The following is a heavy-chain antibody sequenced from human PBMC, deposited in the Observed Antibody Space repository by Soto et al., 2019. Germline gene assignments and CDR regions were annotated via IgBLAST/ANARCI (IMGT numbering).Heavy chain of an antibody. Sequence: QLQLQESGPGLVKPSETLSLTCTVSGGSISSSSYYWGWIRQPPGKGLEWIGSIYYSGSTYYNPSLKSRVTISVDTSKNQFSLKLSSVTAADTAVYYCARTSSGGMYYFDYWGQGTLVTVSS. D-gene: IGHD6-19*01. V-gene: IGHV4-39*01. CDR2: IYYSGST. J-gene: IGHJ4*02. CDR1: GGSISSSSYY. CDR3: ARTSSGGMYYFDY.